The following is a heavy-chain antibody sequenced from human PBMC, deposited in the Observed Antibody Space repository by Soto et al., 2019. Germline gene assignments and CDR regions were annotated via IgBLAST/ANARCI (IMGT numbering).Heavy chain of an antibody. Sequence: GGSLRLSCAASGFTFSSYGMHWVRQAPGKGLEWVAVIWYDGSNKYYADSVKGRFTISRDNSKNTLYLQLNSLRAEDTAVYYCARDKRDLRFLEWSYYFDYWGQGTLVTVSS. CDR3: ARDKRDLRFLEWSYYFDY. D-gene: IGHD3-3*01. J-gene: IGHJ4*02. V-gene: IGHV3-33*01. CDR1: GFTFSSYG. CDR2: IWYDGSNK.